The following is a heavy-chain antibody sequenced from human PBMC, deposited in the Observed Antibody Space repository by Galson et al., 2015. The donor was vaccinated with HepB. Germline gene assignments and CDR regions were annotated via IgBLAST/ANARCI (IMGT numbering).Heavy chain of an antibody. J-gene: IGHJ4*02. CDR3: ARDLRDSSSWYYFDY. V-gene: IGHV1-46*01. CDR2: INPSGGST. D-gene: IGHD6-13*01. Sequence: SVKVSCKASGGTFSSYAISWVRQAPGQGLEWMGIINPSGGSTSYAQKLQGRVTMTTDTSTSTAYMELRSLRSDDTAVYYCARDLRDSSSWYYFDYWGQGTLVTVSS. CDR1: GGTFSSYA.